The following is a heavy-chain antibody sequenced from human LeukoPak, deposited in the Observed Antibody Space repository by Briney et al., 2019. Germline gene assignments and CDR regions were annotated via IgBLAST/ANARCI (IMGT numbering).Heavy chain of an antibody. V-gene: IGHV1-69*13. CDR1: GGTFSSYA. J-gene: IGHJ4*02. D-gene: IGHD2-2*01. CDR2: IIPIFGTA. CDR3: ARTGDVGLYCSSTSCYPYFDY. Sequence: SVKVSCQASGGTFSSYAISWVRQAPGQGLEWMGGIIPIFGTANYAQKFQGRVTITADESTSTAYMELSSLRSEDTAVYYCARTGDVGLYCSSTSCYPYFDYWGQGTLVTVSS.